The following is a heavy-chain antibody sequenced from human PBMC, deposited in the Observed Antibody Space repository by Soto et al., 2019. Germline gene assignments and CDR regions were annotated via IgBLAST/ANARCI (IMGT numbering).Heavy chain of an antibody. CDR1: GASISGFY. CDR3: VRDGTKTLRDWFDP. D-gene: IGHD1-1*01. J-gene: IGHJ5*02. V-gene: IGHV4-4*07. CDR2: IYSTGTT. Sequence: LETLSLTCTVSGASISGFYWSWIRKSAGKGLEWIGRIYSTGTTDYNPSLKSRVMMSVDTSKKQFSLKLRSVTAADTAVYYCVRDGTKTLRDWFDPWGQGISVTVSS.